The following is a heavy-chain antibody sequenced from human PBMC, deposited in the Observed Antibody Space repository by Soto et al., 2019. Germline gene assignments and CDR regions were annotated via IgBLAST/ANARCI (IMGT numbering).Heavy chain of an antibody. CDR2: ISYDGSNK. J-gene: IGHJ4*02. V-gene: IGHV3-30-3*01. CDR3: ARDPDTAIVEVDY. D-gene: IGHD5-18*01. CDR1: GFTFSSYA. Sequence: GGSLRLSCAAPGFTFSSYAMHWVRQAPGKGLEWVAVISYDGSNKYYADSVKGRFTISRDNSKNTLYLQMNSLRAEDTAVYYCARDPDTAIVEVDYWGQGTLVTVSS.